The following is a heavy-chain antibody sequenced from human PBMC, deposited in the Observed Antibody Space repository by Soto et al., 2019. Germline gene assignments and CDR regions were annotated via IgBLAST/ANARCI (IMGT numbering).Heavy chain of an antibody. CDR1: GYTFTSYG. CDR2: ISAYNGNT. J-gene: IGHJ4*02. Sequence: QVQLVQSGAEVKKPGASVKVSCKASGYTFTSYGISWVRQAPGQGLEWMGWISAYNGNTNYAQKLQGRVTMTTDTATSTAYMELRSLRSDDTAVYYCARLEAVQMATISSLDYWGQGTLVTVSS. CDR3: ARLEAVQMATISSLDY. D-gene: IGHD5-12*01. V-gene: IGHV1-18*01.